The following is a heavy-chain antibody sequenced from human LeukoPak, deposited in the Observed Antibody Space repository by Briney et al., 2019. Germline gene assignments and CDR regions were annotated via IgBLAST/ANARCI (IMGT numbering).Heavy chain of an antibody. V-gene: IGHV3-23*01. D-gene: IGHD6-13*01. CDR3: AYMTGYSSSWYDGAFDY. J-gene: IGHJ4*02. CDR1: GFTFSSYA. Sequence: GGSLRLSCAASGFTFSSYAMSWVRQAPGKGLEWVSAISGSGGSTYYADSVKGRFTISRDNSKNTLYLQMNSLRAEDTAVYYCAYMTGYSSSWYDGAFDYWGQETLVTVSS. CDR2: ISGSGGST.